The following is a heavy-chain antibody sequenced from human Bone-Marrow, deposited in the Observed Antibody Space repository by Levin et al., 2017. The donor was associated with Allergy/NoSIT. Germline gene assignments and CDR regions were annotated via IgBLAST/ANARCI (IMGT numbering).Heavy chain of an antibody. CDR2: IFWDDDK. D-gene: IGHD1-26*01. J-gene: IGHJ5*02. V-gene: IGHV2-5*02. Sequence: KESGPTLVKPTQTLTLTCTFSGFSLSTSGVGVDWIRQSPGKALEWLALIFWDDDKRYSPSLKTRLTITKDISKNQVVLTMTNMDPLDTATYCCAQRSGSHLPTGSWVDPWGQGILVTVSS. CDR1: GFSLSTSGVG. CDR3: AQRSGSHLPTGSWVDP.